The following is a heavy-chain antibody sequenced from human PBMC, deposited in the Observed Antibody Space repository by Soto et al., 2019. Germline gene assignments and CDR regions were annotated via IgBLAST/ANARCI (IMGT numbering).Heavy chain of an antibody. CDR2: IYYSGST. V-gene: IGHV4-59*01. Sequence: PSETLSLTCTVSGGSISSYYWSWIRQPPGKGLEWIGYIYYSGSTNYNPSLKSRVTISVDTSKNQFSLKLSSVTAADTAVYYCARDLQWLGHPPHYYYGMDVWGQGTTVTVSS. CDR3: ARDLQWLGHPPHYYYGMDV. D-gene: IGHD6-19*01. J-gene: IGHJ6*02. CDR1: GGSISSYY.